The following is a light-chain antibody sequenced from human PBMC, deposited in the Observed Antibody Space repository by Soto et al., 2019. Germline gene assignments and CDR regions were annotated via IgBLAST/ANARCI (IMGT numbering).Light chain of an antibody. J-gene: IGLJ2*01. Sequence: QSVLTQPPSASGTPGQRVTISCSGSSSNIGRNTVNWYQQLPGTAPKLLMYSNNQRPSGVPDRFSGSKSGTSASLAISGLQSEDEAAYYCAAWDDSLNGVVFGGGTKLTVL. CDR3: AAWDDSLNGVV. CDR1: SSNIGRNT. V-gene: IGLV1-44*01. CDR2: SNN.